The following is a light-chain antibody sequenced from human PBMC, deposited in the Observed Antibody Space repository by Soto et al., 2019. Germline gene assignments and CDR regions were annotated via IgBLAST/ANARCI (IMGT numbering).Light chain of an antibody. J-gene: IGKJ1*01. CDR2: GAS. V-gene: IGKV3-20*01. CDR3: QQYGSPPST. Sequence: EVVLTQSPGTLSLSPGERHTLSCRASQSVSNNYLAWYQQKPAQAPSLLIHGASSRPKGVPDRFSGMGSGTDFTLTVNRLEPEDFAVYYCQQYGSPPSTFGQGTK. CDR1: QSVSNNY.